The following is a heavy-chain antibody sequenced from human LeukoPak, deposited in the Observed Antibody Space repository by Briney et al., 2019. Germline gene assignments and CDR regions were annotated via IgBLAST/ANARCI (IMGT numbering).Heavy chain of an antibody. Sequence: SETLSLTCTVSGGSVNSGTWYWSWIRQPPGKGLEWIGDIYYSGSAYYNPSLKSRVTMSVDTSKNQFSLKLSSVTAADTAVYYCARKPIVNSAWYYFDFWGQGTLVTVSS. J-gene: IGHJ4*02. D-gene: IGHD3-22*01. V-gene: IGHV4-39*07. CDR1: GGSVNSGTWY. CDR2: IYYSGSA. CDR3: ARKPIVNSAWYYFDF.